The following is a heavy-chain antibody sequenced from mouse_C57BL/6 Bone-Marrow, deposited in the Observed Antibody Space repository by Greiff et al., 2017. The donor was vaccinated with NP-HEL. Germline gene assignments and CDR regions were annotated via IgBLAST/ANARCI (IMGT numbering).Heavy chain of an antibody. V-gene: IGHV5-4*01. J-gene: IGHJ4*01. CDR2: ISDGGSYT. CDR3: ARDYEYDHYAMDY. D-gene: IGHD2-4*01. CDR1: GFTFSSYA. Sequence: EVHLVESGGGLVKPGGSLKLSCAASGFTFSSYAMSWVRQTPEKRLEWVATISDGGSYTYYPDNVKGRFTISRDNAKNNLYLQMSHLKSEDTAMYYCARDYEYDHYAMDYWGQGTSVTVSS.